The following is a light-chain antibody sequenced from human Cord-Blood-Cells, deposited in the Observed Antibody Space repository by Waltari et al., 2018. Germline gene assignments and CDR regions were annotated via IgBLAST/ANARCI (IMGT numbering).Light chain of an antibody. V-gene: IGLV6-57*03. CDR3: QSYDSSLWV. J-gene: IGLJ3*02. CDR2: EDN. CDR1: RGTIASNY. Sequence: NFMLTQPHSVSESPGKTVTSSCTRSRGTIASNYVQRYQQRPGSAPTTVISEDNQRPSGVPDRVSGSIDSSSNSASLTISGLKTEDEADYYCQSYDSSLWVFGGGTKLTVL.